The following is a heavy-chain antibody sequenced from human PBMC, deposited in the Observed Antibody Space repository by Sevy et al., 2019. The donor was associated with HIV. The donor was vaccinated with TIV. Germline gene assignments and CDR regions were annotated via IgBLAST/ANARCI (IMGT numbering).Heavy chain of an antibody. CDR1: GFTFSSYA. J-gene: IGHJ6*02. D-gene: IGHD6-13*01. V-gene: IGHV3-23*01. CDR2: ISGSGGST. CDR3: ARDYSSSWYSGLNYYGMDV. Sequence: GGSLRLSCAASGFTFSSYAMSWVRQAPGKGLEWVSAISGSGGSTYYADSVKGRFTISRDNSKNTLYLQMNSLRAEDTAVYYCARDYSSSWYSGLNYYGMDVWGQGTTVTVSS.